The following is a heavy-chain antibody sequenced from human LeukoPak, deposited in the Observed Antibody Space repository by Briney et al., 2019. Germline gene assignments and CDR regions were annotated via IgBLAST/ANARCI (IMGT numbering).Heavy chain of an antibody. CDR2: IKQEESEK. Sequence: GGSLRLSCAASGFTFSSYRMSWVRQAPGKGLEWVANIKQEESEKYYVDSVKGRFHISRHNAKHPVYLHMNNLRPEDATVLYGARGPYGSGSYRRGGWVYYMDVWGKGTTVTISS. D-gene: IGHD3-10*01. V-gene: IGHV3-7*04. CDR1: GFTFSSYR. J-gene: IGHJ6*03. CDR3: ARGPYGSGSYRRGGWVYYMDV.